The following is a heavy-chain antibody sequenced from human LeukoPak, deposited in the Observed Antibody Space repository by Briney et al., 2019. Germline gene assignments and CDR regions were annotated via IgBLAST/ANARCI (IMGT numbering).Heavy chain of an antibody. D-gene: IGHD6-19*01. CDR3: ARGGYSSGWYVGY. J-gene: IGHJ4*02. CDR2: IYYSGTT. CDR1: GGTMSSSSYY. V-gene: IGHV4-39*01. Sequence: SETLSLTCTVSGGTMSSSSYYWGWIRQSPGKGLEWIANIYYSGTTYYNPSLKSRVTMSVDTSKNQFSLKLSSVTAADTAVYYCARGGYSSGWYVGYWGQGTLVTVSS.